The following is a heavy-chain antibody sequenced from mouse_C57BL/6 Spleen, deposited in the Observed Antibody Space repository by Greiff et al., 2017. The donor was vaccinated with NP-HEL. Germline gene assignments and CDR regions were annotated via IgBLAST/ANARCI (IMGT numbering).Heavy chain of an antibody. J-gene: IGHJ1*03. CDR3: ASGTYYYGSIYWYFDV. CDR1: GYTFTDYY. V-gene: IGHV1-26*01. CDR2: INPNNGGT. D-gene: IGHD1-1*01. Sequence: EVKLQQSGPELVKPGASVKISCKASGYTFTDYYMNWVKQSHGKSLEWIGDINPNNGGTSYNQKFKGKATLTVDKSSSTSYMELRSLTSEYSAVYYCASGTYYYGSIYWYFDVWGTGTTVTVSS.